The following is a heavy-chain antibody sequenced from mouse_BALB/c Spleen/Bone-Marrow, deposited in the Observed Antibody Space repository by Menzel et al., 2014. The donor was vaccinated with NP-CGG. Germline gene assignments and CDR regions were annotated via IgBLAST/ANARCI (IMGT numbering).Heavy chain of an antibody. CDR1: GYTFTSYV. J-gene: IGHJ4*01. CDR2: INPYNDGT. CDR3: ARGGYGNVYYAMDY. D-gene: IGHD2-10*02. V-gene: IGHV1-14*01. Sequence: VQLQQPGSELVKPGASVKMSCKASGYTFTSYVMHWVKQKPGQGLEWIGYINPYNDGTKYNEKFKGKATLTSDKSSSTAYMELSSLTSEDSAVYYCARGGYGNVYYAMDYWGQGTSVTVSS.